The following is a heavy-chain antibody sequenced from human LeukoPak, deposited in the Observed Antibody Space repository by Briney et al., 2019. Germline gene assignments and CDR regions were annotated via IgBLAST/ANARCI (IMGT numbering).Heavy chain of an antibody. D-gene: IGHD5-24*01. CDR3: AREIESATDN. V-gene: IGHV3-53*05. CDR2: IYSGGST. CDR1: GFTVSSNY. Sequence: TGGSLRLSCAASGFTVSSNYMSWVRQAPGKGLEWVSVIYSGGSTYYADSVKGRFTISRDNSKNTLYLQMNSLRAEDTAVYYCAREIESATDNWGQGTLVTVSS. J-gene: IGHJ4*02.